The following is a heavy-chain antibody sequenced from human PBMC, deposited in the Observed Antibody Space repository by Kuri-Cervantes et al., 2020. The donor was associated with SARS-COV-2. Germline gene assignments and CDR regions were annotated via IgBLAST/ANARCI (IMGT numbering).Heavy chain of an antibody. CDR1: GYSISSGYY. CDR3: ARGRPFDY. Sequence: SETLSLTCAVSGYSISSGYYWGWIRQPPGKGLEWIGSIYHSGSTYYNPPLKSRVTISVDRSENQFSLKLSSVTAADTAVYYCARGRPFDYWGQGTLVTVSS. V-gene: IGHV4-38-2*01. CDR2: IYHSGST. J-gene: IGHJ4*02.